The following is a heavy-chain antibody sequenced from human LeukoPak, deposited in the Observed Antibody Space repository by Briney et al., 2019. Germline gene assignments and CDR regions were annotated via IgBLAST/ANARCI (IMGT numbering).Heavy chain of an antibody. J-gene: IGHJ4*02. Sequence: SQTLSLTCAISGDSVSSNSAAWNWIRQSPSRGLEWLGGTYYRSKWYNDYAVSVKSRITINPDTSKNQFSLQLNSVTPEDTAVYYCAREVVWFGELSFSYFDYWGQGTLVTVSS. CDR2: TYYRSKWYN. CDR1: GDSVSSNSAA. CDR3: AREVVWFGELSFSYFDY. V-gene: IGHV6-1*01. D-gene: IGHD3-10*01.